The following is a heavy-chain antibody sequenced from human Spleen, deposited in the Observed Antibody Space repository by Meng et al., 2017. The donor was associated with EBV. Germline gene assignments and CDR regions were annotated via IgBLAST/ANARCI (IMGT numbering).Heavy chain of an antibody. J-gene: IGHJ5*02. CDR2: INSYNDNT. D-gene: IGHD3-10*01. Sequence: QVKLVQSGAEVKKPGASVKVCRKTSGYTLINDAMLLVRQAPGQRLEWMGWINSYNDNTKYSEKLQGRVTMTRDTSASTVYMELNSLRSEDTAVYFCARDRMVRGIGFFDPWGQGTLVTVSS. CDR3: ARDRMVRGIGFFDP. V-gene: IGHV1-3*01. CDR1: GYTLINDA.